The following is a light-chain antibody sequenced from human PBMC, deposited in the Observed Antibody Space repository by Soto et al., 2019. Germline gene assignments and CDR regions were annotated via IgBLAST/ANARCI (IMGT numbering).Light chain of an antibody. Sequence: DIQMTQSPSTLSASVGDRVTITCRASQYISSWLAWYQQKPGTAPRLLIYDTSNLEDGVPSTFSGSGSGTDFTLTISSLQPDDFATYYCQHYNSYSEAFGQGTKVDI. CDR1: QYISSW. J-gene: IGKJ1*01. V-gene: IGKV1-5*01. CDR2: DTS. CDR3: QHYNSYSEA.